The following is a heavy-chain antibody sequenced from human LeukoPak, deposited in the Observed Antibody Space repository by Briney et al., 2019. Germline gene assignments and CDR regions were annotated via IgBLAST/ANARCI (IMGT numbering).Heavy chain of an antibody. V-gene: IGHV4-59*02. D-gene: IGHD3-22*01. CDR3: ARDTDSSGYYDS. J-gene: IGHJ5*01. CDR1: GGSVSSYY. CDR2: IYNSGST. Sequence: SETLSLTCVVSGGSVSSYYWTWIRQPPGKGLEWIGYIYNSGSTNYNPSLKSRVTISVDTSKNQFSLKLSSVTAADTAVYYCARDTDSSGYYDSWGQGTLVTVSS.